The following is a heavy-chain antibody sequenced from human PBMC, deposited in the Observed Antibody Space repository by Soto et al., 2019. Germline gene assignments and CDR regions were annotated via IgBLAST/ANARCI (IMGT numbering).Heavy chain of an antibody. CDR2: IYWDGDQ. V-gene: IGHV2-5*02. CDR3: AHLMITYGGVVADDAFDF. Sequence: QITLTESGPTLVKPTQTLTLTCTFSGFSLSSSTVGVAWIRQPPGKALEWLAVIYWDGDQRYSPSLRSRLTITKDTSKNQVVLTLTNVDPVDTATYFCAHLMITYGGVVADDAFDFWGQGTLVTISS. D-gene: IGHD3-16*02. J-gene: IGHJ3*01. CDR1: GFSLSSSTVG.